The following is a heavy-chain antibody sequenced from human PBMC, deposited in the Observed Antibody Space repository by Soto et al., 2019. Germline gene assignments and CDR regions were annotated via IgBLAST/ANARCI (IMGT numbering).Heavy chain of an antibody. CDR3: ARYYDDSNGYLYYYYGMDV. V-gene: IGHV1-18*04. J-gene: IGHJ6*02. CDR2: ISAYNGTT. Sequence: ASVKVSCKASGYTLSTYGISWVRQAPGQGLEWMGWISAYNGTTKYAQKVQGRVSMTTDTSTSTAYMELRRPRSDDTAVYYCARYYDDSNGYLYYYYGMDVCGQGTTVTVSS. D-gene: IGHD3-22*01. CDR1: GYTLSTYG.